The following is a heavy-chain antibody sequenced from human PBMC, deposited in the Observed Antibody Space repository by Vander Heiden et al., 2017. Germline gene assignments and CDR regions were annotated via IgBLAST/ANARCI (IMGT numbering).Heavy chain of an antibody. CDR1: GFTFSSDS. J-gene: IGHJ4*02. Sequence: EVQLVESGGGLVKPGGSLRLYCAASGFTFSSDSRNWVRQAPGKGLEWVSSISSSSSYIYYADSVKGRFTISRDNAKNSLYLQMNSLRAEDTAVYYCARDLLSGIAAYWGQGTLVTVSS. D-gene: IGHD6-13*01. V-gene: IGHV3-21*01. CDR2: ISSSSSYI. CDR3: ARDLLSGIAAY.